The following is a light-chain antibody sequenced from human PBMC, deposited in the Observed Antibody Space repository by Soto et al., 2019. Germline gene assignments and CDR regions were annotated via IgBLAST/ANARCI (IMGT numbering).Light chain of an antibody. Sequence: DIVLTQSPGTLSLSPGERATLSCRSSQSVSSNYLAWYQQKPDQAPRLVIYDVSGRATGIPDRFSGSVSGTNFALTISRLEPEDSAVYYCQQYGISPTFGQGTKVEIK. CDR2: DVS. V-gene: IGKV3-20*01. CDR1: QSVSSNY. CDR3: QQYGISPT. J-gene: IGKJ1*01.